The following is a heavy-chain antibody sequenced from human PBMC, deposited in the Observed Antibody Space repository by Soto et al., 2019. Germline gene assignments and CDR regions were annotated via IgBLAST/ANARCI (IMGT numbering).Heavy chain of an antibody. D-gene: IGHD2-2*01. J-gene: IGHJ4*02. V-gene: IGHV3-23*01. CDR3: ARDYAPGQLLSPICYY. Sequence: GGSLRLSCAASGFTFSSYAMSWVRQAPGKGLEWVSAISGSGGSTYYADSVKGRFTISRDNSKNTLYLQMNSLRAEDTAVYYCARDYAPGQLLSPICYYWGQGTLVPVPS. CDR1: GFTFSSYA. CDR2: ISGSGGST.